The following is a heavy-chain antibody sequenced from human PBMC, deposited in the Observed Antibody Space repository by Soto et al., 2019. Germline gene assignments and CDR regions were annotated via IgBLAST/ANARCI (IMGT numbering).Heavy chain of an antibody. V-gene: IGHV1-58*01. CDR2: IDVGSGNT. D-gene: IGHD5-18*01. CDR1: GFTLTNSA. J-gene: IGHJ4*02. Sequence: SVKVSCKASGFTLTNSAVQWVRQARGQRLEWIGWIDVGSGNTNYAQKFQERVSITRDLSTSTAYMELSSLRSEDTAVFYCAAPLSIRGYSYGFEYWGQGTLVTV. CDR3: AAPLSIRGYSYGFEY.